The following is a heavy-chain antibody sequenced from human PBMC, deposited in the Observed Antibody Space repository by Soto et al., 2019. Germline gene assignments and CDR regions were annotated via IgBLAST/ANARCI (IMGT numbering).Heavy chain of an antibody. V-gene: IGHV4-34*01. D-gene: IGHD4-4*01. CDR3: ARGFFLPPVTTAGLYYFDY. CDR1: GGSFSGYY. CDR2: INHSGST. J-gene: IGHJ4*02. Sequence: SETLSLTCAVYGGSFSGYYWSWIRQPPGKGLEWIGEINHSGSTNYNPSLKSRVTISVDTSKNQFSLKLSSVTAADTAVYYCARGFFLPPVTTAGLYYFDYWGQGTMVTVSS.